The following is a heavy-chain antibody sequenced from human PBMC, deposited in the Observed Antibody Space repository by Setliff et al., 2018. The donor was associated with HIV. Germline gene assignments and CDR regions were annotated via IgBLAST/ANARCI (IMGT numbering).Heavy chain of an antibody. CDR1: GGSFSIHY. CDR3: ARSPEWGAGGIDS. Sequence: SETLSLTCAVYGGSFSIHYWSWIRLPPGKGLEWIGTTYYDGSTIYNPSLNSRVTMSVDTSKNQFSLTLTSVTAADTAVYYCARSPEWGAGGIDSWGPGTLVTVSS. J-gene: IGHJ4*02. CDR2: TYYDGST. D-gene: IGHD1-26*01. V-gene: IGHV4-59*11.